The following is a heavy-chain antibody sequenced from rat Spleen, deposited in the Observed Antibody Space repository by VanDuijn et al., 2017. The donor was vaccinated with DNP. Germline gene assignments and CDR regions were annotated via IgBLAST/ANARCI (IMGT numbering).Heavy chain of an antibody. D-gene: IGHD1-3*01. V-gene: IGHV5-31*01. CDR2: ITKTGDNT. Sequence: EVQLVESGGGLVQPGRSLKLSCITSGFTFNNYWMNWIRQTPGKGLEWVASITKTGDNTYYPDSVKGRFTISRDNAKNTLYLQMNSLRSEDTATYYCTTETVAWGQGVMVTVSS. J-gene: IGHJ2*01. CDR3: TTETVA. CDR1: GFTFNNYW.